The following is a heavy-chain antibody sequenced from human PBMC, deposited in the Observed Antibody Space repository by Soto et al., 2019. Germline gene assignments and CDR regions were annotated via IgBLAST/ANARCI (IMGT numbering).Heavy chain of an antibody. CDR3: ARSLATIIYYYYGMDV. D-gene: IGHD5-12*01. V-gene: IGHV4-34*01. Sequence: PSETLSLTCAVYGGSFSGYYWSWIRQPPGKGLEWIGEINHSGSTNYNPSLKSRVTISVDTSKNQFSLKLSSVTATDTAVYYCARSLATIIYYYYGMDVWGRGTTVTVSS. CDR2: INHSGST. J-gene: IGHJ6*02. CDR1: GGSFSGYY.